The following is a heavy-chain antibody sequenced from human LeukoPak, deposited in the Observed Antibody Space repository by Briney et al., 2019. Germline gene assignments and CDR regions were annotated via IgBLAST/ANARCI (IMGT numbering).Heavy chain of an antibody. V-gene: IGHV3-30*02. J-gene: IGHJ1*01. Sequence: GGSLRLSCAASGFTFSSYGMHWVRQAPGKGLEWVAFIRYDGSNKYYADSVKGRFTISRDNSKNTLYLQMNSLRAEDTAVYYCAKELSRGPRAHLAEYFQHWGPGTLATVSS. CDR3: AKELSRGPRAHLAEYFQH. CDR2: IRYDGSNK. D-gene: IGHD3-10*01. CDR1: GFTFSSYG.